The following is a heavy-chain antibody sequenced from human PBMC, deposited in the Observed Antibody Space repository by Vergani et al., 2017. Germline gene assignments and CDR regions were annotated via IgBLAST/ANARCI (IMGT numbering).Heavy chain of an antibody. J-gene: IGHJ5*01. CDR1: GFIFSTYA. V-gene: IGHV3-23*04. Sequence: EVQLVESGGGLVKPGGSLRLSCEASGFIFSTYAMSWVRQAPGKGLEWVSGITNVGYPYYADSVRGRFTISRDNAQNTLYLQMNSLRVEDTGVYYCARARCIETCYMSNWLDFWGQGTLVTVSS. D-gene: IGHD3-9*01. CDR3: ARARCIETCYMSNWLDF. CDR2: ITNVGYP.